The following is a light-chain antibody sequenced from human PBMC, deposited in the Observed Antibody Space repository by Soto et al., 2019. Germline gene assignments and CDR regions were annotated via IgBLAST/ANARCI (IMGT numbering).Light chain of an antibody. CDR3: YSPDSSGGI. Sequence: SYELTQPPSLSVSPGQTARITCSGDAFPKKYAYWYQQRPGQAPVLVIYEDTKRPSGIPERFSGSSSGTTATLTISGAHVEDEGDYFCYSPDSSGGIFGGGTKVTVL. CDR2: EDT. V-gene: IGLV3-10*01. CDR1: AFPKKY. J-gene: IGLJ2*01.